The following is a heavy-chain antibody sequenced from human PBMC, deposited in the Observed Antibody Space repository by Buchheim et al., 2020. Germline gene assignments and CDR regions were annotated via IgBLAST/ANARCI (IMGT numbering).Heavy chain of an antibody. J-gene: IGHJ6*02. D-gene: IGHD3-10*01. CDR2: IWYDGSNK. CDR3: ARGPLMVRGVTFYGMDV. V-gene: IGHV3-33*01. Sequence: QVQLVESGGGVVQPGRSLRLSCAASGFTFSSYGMHWVRQAPGKGLEWVAVIWYDGSNKYYADSVKGRFTISRDNSKNTLYLQMNSLRAEDTAVYYCARGPLMVRGVTFYGMDVWGQGTT. CDR1: GFTFSSYG.